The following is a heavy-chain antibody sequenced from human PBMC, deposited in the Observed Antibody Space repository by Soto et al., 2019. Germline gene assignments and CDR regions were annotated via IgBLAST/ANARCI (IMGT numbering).Heavy chain of an antibody. D-gene: IGHD6-25*01. Sequence: GGSLRLSCTASGFTFSNYAMSCVLQAPGMGLEWVSTISDSGVNTFFGDSMKDRFTISRDNSKSTVYLQLNTVRAEDTAIYYCARAIGADFFDYWGQGTLVTVSS. J-gene: IGHJ4*02. CDR3: ARAIGADFFDY. V-gene: IGHV3-23*01. CDR2: ISDSGVNT. CDR1: GFTFSNYA.